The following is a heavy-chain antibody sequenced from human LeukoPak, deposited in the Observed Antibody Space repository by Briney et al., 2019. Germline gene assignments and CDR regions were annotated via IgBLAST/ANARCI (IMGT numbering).Heavy chain of an antibody. J-gene: IGHJ3*02. V-gene: IGHV1-2*02. D-gene: IGHD6-19*01. CDR2: INPNTGDA. CDR3: ARAAVAGMLAFDI. CDR1: AYTFTGYY. Sequence: ASVKVSCKASAYTFTGYYVHWVRQAPGQGLEWMGWINPNTGDANYAQKFQGRVTMSVDTSKNQFSLKLSSVTAADTAVYYCARAAVAGMLAFDIWGQGTMVTVSS.